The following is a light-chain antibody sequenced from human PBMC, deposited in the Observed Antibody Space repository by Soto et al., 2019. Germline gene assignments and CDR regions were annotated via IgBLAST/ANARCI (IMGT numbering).Light chain of an antibody. CDR3: QQRSTWPLT. CDR2: DAS. CDR1: QDVSVS. Sequence: DILLTQSPDTLSLSPGEGATLSCRASQDVSVSLVWYQQRPGQAPRLLIHDASNRAAGIPARFSGSGSGTDFTLLIGSLEPEDSAIYFCQQRSTWPLTLGQGTKVDIK. J-gene: IGKJ2*01. V-gene: IGKV3-11*01.